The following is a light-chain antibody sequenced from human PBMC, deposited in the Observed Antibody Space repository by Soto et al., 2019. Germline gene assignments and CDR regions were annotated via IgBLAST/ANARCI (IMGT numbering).Light chain of an antibody. Sequence: DIQMTQSPSTLSASVGDRVTITCRASQSISSWLAWYQQKPGKATKILIYDASSLESGVPSRFSGSGSGTEFTLTISSLQPYDFATYYCQQYNSYSWTFGQGTKVEIK. V-gene: IGKV1-5*01. CDR2: DAS. CDR3: QQYNSYSWT. CDR1: QSISSW. J-gene: IGKJ1*01.